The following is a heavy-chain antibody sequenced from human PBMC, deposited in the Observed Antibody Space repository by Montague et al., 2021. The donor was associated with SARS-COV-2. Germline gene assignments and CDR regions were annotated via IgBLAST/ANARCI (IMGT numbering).Heavy chain of an antibody. CDR1: DGSIGSPNW. V-gene: IGHV4-4*02. CDR3: ARGGTYHYGMDA. Sequence: SETLSLTCAVSDGSIGSPNWWNWVRQPPGKGLEWIGEIYYAGNTNYNPSLKSRVTIFIDKSKNHFSLQLSSVTAADTAVYYCARGGTYHYGMDAWGQGTTVAVSS. D-gene: IGHD3-16*01. CDR2: IYYAGNT. J-gene: IGHJ6*02.